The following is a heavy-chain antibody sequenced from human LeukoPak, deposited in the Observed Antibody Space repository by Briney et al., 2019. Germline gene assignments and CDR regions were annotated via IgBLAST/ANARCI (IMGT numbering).Heavy chain of an antibody. D-gene: IGHD2-2*01. J-gene: IGHJ4*02. CDR2: IYPGDSDT. V-gene: IGHV5-51*01. CDR1: GYSFTTYW. CDR3: ARRQGCSSTSCPPDS. Sequence: GESLQISCGGSGYSFTTYWIGWVRQLPGKGLEWMGIIYPGDSDTRYSPSFQGQVTMSADKSINTAYLQWSSLKASDTAMYYCARRQGCSSTSCPPDSWGQGTLVTVSS.